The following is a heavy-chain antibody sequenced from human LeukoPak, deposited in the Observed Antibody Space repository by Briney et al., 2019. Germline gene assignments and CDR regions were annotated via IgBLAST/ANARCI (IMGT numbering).Heavy chain of an antibody. J-gene: IGHJ5*02. CDR2: IYTSGST. Sequence: SETLSLTCTVSGGSISSYYWSWIRQPAGKGLEWIGRIYTSGSTNYNPSLKSRVTMSVDTSKNQFSLKLSSVTAADTAMYYCAKKALPGNWFDPWGQGTLVTVSS. CDR1: GGSISSYY. V-gene: IGHV4-4*07. CDR3: AKKALPGNWFDP.